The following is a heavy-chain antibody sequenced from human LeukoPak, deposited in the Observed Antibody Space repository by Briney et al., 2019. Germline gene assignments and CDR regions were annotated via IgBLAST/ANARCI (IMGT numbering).Heavy chain of an antibody. Sequence: GESLRISCKASGYTFSNYWIAWVRQMPGQGLEWMGIIYPGDSDTRYSPSFQGQVTISADKSISTAYLQWSSLKASDTAMYYCARSGYSSSWYFSYWGQGTLVTVSS. CDR1: GYTFSNYW. V-gene: IGHV5-51*01. D-gene: IGHD6-13*01. CDR2: IYPGDSDT. J-gene: IGHJ4*02. CDR3: ARSGYSSSWYFSY.